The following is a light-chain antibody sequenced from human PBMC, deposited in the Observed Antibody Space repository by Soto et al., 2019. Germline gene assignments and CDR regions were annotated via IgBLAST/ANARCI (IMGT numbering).Light chain of an antibody. V-gene: IGKV1-5*01. CDR1: QSISSW. CDR2: DAS. Sequence: QMTQSPSTLSASLGDRVTITCRASQSISSWLAWYQQKPGKAPKLLIYDASSLESGVPSRFSGSGAGTDFTLTISSLQPEDFETYYCLQDYNYPRTFGQGTKVDIK. J-gene: IGKJ1*01. CDR3: LQDYNYPRT.